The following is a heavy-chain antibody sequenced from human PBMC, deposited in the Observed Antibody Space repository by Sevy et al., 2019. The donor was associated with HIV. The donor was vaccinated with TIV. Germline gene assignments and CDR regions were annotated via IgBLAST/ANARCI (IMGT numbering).Heavy chain of an antibody. CDR3: ARGRRFDDSSGSEFAFDI. Sequence: SETLSLTCAVYGGSFSGYYWSWIRQPPGKGLEWIGEINHSGSTNYNPSLKSRVTISVDTSKNQFSLKLSSVTAADTAVYYCARGRRFDDSSGSEFAFDIWGQATMATVSS. CDR2: INHSGST. V-gene: IGHV4-34*01. J-gene: IGHJ3*02. CDR1: GGSFSGYY. D-gene: IGHD3-22*01.